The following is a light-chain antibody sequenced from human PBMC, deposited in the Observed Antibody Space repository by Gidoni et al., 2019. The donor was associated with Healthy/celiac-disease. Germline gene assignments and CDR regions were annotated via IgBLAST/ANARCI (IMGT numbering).Light chain of an antibody. J-gene: IGKJ4*01. Sequence: EIVMTQSPATLSVPPGERATLSCRASQSVSSNLAWYQQKPGQAPRLLSYGASTRATGIPARFSGSGSGTEFTLTISSLQSEDFAVYYCQQYNNWPPLTFXGXTKVEIK. CDR3: QQYNNWPPLT. CDR1: QSVSSN. CDR2: GAS. V-gene: IGKV3-15*01.